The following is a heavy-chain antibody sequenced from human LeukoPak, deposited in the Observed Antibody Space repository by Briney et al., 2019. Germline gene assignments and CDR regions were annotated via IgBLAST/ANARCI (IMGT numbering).Heavy chain of an antibody. CDR3: ARHLIGQWLVPVAGFDY. D-gene: IGHD6-19*01. Sequence: GSLRLSCAASGFTVSSNYMSWVRQAPGKGLEWVSVIYSGGSRYYADSVKGRFTISRDNSKNTMYLQMNSLRAEDTAVYYCARHLIGQWLVPVAGFDYWGQGTLVTVSS. J-gene: IGHJ4*02. CDR2: IYSGGSR. CDR1: GFTVSSNY. V-gene: IGHV3-66*04.